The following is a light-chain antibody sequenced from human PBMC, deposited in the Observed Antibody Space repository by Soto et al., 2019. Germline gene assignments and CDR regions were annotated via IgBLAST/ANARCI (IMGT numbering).Light chain of an antibody. Sequence: QAVVTQPPSVSGTPGQRVTISCSGSSSNIGSKTVNWYQHLPGTAPRLLIYDNNQRPSGVPDRFSGSKSATSASLAISGLQSEDEAAYYCAAWDDSLNGYVFGTGTKLTVL. CDR3: AAWDDSLNGYV. V-gene: IGLV1-44*01. CDR1: SSNIGSKT. CDR2: DNN. J-gene: IGLJ1*01.